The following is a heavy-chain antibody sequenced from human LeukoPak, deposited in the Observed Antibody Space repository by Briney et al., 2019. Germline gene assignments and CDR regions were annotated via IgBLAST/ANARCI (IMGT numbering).Heavy chain of an antibody. Sequence: SETLSLTCTVSGGSISSYYWTWIRQPPGKGLEWIGYIYYSGSTKYNPSLKSRVTMSVDTSKNRFSLKLSSVTAADTAVYYCARHRGYCSSISCSYNWFDPWGQGTLVTVSS. CDR2: IYYSGST. CDR1: GGSISSYY. D-gene: IGHD2-2*03. CDR3: ARHRGYCSSISCSYNWFDP. J-gene: IGHJ5*02. V-gene: IGHV4-59*08.